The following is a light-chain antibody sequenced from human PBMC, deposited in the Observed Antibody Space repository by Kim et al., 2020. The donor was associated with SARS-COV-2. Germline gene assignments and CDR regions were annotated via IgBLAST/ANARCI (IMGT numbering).Light chain of an antibody. Sequence: QSALTQPRSVFGSPGQAVTISCTGTTSDVGGYNYVSWYQQHPGKVPQVLIYDVNARPSGVSDRFSASKSGNTASLTISGLQADDEADYYCCSSAGSDSWVFGGGTQLTVL. CDR2: DVN. J-gene: IGLJ3*02. V-gene: IGLV2-11*01. CDR1: TSDVGGYNY. CDR3: CSSAGSDSWV.